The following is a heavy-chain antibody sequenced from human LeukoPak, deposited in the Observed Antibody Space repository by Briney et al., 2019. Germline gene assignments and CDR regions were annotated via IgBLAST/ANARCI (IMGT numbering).Heavy chain of an antibody. J-gene: IGHJ1*01. Sequence: SETLSLTCTVSGGSISSYYWSWIRQPPGKGLEWIGCIYYSGSTNYNPSLKSRVTISVDTSKNQFSLKLSSVTAADTAVYYCAREPPHCSGGSCYSSGYFQHWDQGTLVTVSS. CDR3: AREPPHCSGGSCYSSGYFQH. D-gene: IGHD2-15*01. V-gene: IGHV4-59*01. CDR1: GGSISSYY. CDR2: IYYSGST.